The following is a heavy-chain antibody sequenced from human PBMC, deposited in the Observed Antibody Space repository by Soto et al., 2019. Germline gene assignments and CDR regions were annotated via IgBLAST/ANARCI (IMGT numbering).Heavy chain of an antibody. CDR3: AKDPRPLTKSPYYFDY. CDR2: ISGSGGST. CDR1: GFTFSSYA. J-gene: IGHJ4*02. V-gene: IGHV3-23*01. D-gene: IGHD3-3*01. Sequence: PGGSLRLSCGASGFTFSSYAMSWVRQAPGKGLEWVSAISGSGGSTYYADSVKGRFTISRDNSKNTLYLQMNSLRAEDTAVYYCAKDPRPLTKSPYYFDYWGQGTLVTVSS.